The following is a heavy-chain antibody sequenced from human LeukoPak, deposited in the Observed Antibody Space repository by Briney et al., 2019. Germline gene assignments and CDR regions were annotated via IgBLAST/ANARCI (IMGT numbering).Heavy chain of an antibody. CDR1: GGTFSSYA. J-gene: IGHJ6*02. CDR2: IIPILGIA. V-gene: IGHV1-69*04. Sequence: SVKVSCTASGGTFSSYAISWVRQAPGQGLEWMGRIIPILGIANYAQKFQGRVTITADKSTSTAYMELSSLRSEDTAVYYCAGYYYGSGSYFDGMDVWGQGTTVTVSS. D-gene: IGHD3-10*01. CDR3: AGYYYGSGSYFDGMDV.